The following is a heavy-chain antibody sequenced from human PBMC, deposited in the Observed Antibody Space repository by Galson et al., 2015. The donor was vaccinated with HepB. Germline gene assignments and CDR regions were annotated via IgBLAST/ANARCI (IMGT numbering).Heavy chain of an antibody. CDR2: IYYGGTT. V-gene: IGHV4-59*01. D-gene: IGHD5-18*01. J-gene: IGHJ4*02. Sequence: QVQLQESGPGLVKHSETLSLTCTVSGGSISGYYWSWIRQPPGRGLEWIGYIYYGGTTRYNPSLKSRVTISVDTSKNQFSLKLSSETAADTAVYYCARHQPRTAVGSYDCWGQGTLVTVSS. CDR1: GGSISGYY. CDR3: ARHQPRTAVGSYDC.